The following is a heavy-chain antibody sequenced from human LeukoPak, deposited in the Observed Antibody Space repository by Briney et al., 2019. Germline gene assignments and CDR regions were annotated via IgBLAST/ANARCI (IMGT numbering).Heavy chain of an antibody. CDR1: GYTFTSYG. CDR3: ARDAPQYSSGWYYMDV. CDR2: ISAYNGNT. Sequence: GASVKVSCKASGYTFTSYGISWVRQAPGQGLEWMGWISAYNGNTNYAQKLQGRVTMTTDTSTSTAYMELRSLRSDDTAVYYCARDAPQYSSGWYYMDVWGKGTTVTVSS. D-gene: IGHD6-19*01. V-gene: IGHV1-18*01. J-gene: IGHJ6*03.